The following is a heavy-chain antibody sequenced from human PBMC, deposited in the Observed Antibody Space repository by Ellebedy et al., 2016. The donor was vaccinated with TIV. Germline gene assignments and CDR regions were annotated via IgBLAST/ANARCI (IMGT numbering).Heavy chain of an antibody. CDR1: GYTFTNYD. CDR3: ARGWGSGWRRSPAQMHWFDP. V-gene: IGHV1-8*01. J-gene: IGHJ5*02. Sequence: AASVKVSCKASGYTFTNYDINWVRQATGQGPEWMGWMNPNSGNIGYAQKFQGRVALTRNTSINTVYMELRSLGSEDTAVYFCARGWGSGWRRSPAQMHWFDPWGQGTLVTVSS. D-gene: IGHD6-19*01. CDR2: MNPNSGNI.